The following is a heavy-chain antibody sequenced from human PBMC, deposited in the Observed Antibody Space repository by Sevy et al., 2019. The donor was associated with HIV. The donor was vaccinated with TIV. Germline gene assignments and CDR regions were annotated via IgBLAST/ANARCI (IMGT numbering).Heavy chain of an antibody. D-gene: IGHD3-22*01. CDR3: AGRHKGYDSSGYYYVDDAFDI. Sequence: GESLKISCKGSGYSFTSYWIGWVRQMPGKGLEWMGIIYPGDSDTRYSPSFQGQVTISANKSISTAYLQLSSLKASDTAMYYCAGRHKGYDSSGYYYVDDAFDIWGHGTMVTVSS. CDR2: IYPGDSDT. CDR1: GYSFTSYW. J-gene: IGHJ3*02. V-gene: IGHV5-51*01.